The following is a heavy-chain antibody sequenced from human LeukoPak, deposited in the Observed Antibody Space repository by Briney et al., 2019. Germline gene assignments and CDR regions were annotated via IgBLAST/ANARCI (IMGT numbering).Heavy chain of an antibody. Sequence: GGSLRLSCAASGFNFSNYVMNWVRQAPGKGLEWVSVISGSGGSTYYADSVRGRFSISRDNSKNTLYLQMNSLRAEDTAVYYCARESPYYYDSSGYYSPFFDYWGQGTLVTVSS. J-gene: IGHJ4*02. CDR1: GFNFSNYV. CDR2: ISGSGGST. D-gene: IGHD3-22*01. V-gene: IGHV3-23*01. CDR3: ARESPYYYDSSGYYSPFFDY.